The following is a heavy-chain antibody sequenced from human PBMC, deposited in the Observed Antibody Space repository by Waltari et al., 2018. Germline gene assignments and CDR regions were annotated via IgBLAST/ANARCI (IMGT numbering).Heavy chain of an antibody. CDR3: ARDRGRGVYLDS. CDR2: LQGSGKT. Sequence: WWRCVRQPQGNGREWMRQLQGSGKTNYKPSLERRVTVSRDTANNQFSQKLASATAADTAVYYCARDRGRGVYLDSWGQGTLVTVSP. D-gene: IGHD2-15*01. J-gene: IGHJ4*02. V-gene: IGHV4-4*02. CDR1: W.